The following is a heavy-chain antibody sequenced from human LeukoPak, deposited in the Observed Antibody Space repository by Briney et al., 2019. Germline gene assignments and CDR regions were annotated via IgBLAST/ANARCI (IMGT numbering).Heavy chain of an antibody. D-gene: IGHD4-17*01. V-gene: IGHV4-4*07. CDR2: IYTSGST. CDR1: GGSISSYY. Sequence: SETLSLTCTVSGGSISSYYWSWIRQPAGKGLEWIGRIYTSGSTNYNPSLKSRVTMSVDTSKNQFSLKLSSVTAADTAVYYCARIAPTYLATVTTWYFDYWGQGTLVTVSS. J-gene: IGHJ4*02. CDR3: ARIAPTYLATVTTWYFDY.